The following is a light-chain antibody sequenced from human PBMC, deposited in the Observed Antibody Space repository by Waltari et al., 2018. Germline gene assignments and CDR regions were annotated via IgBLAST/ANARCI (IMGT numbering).Light chain of an antibody. CDR3: QQYGRSPLT. J-gene: IGKJ4*01. V-gene: IGKV3-20*01. CDR2: GAS. Sequence: EIVLTQSPGTLSLFPAERATLSCRASQSVSGSYLAWYQRKPGQAPRLLIYGASSGSTGIPDRFSGSWSVTDFTLTISRLEPEDFAVYYCQQYGRSPLTFGGGTKVQIK. CDR1: QSVSGSY.